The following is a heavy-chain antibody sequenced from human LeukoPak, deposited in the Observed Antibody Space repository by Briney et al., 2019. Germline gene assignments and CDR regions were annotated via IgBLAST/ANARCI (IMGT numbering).Heavy chain of an antibody. D-gene: IGHD5-24*01. CDR1: GFTFSSYA. CDR2: ISYDGSNK. J-gene: IGHJ4*02. CDR3: ARAQRDGYNQIDY. V-gene: IGHV3-30-3*01. Sequence: GRSLRLSCAASGFTFSSYAMHWVRQAPGKGLEWVAVISYDGSNKYYADSVKGRFTISRDNSKNTLYLQMNSLRGDETAVYFCARAQRDGYNQIDYWGQGTLVTASS.